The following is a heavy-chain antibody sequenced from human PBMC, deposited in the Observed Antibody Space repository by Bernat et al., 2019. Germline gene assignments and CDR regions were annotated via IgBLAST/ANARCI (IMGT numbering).Heavy chain of an antibody. J-gene: IGHJ5*02. V-gene: IGHV3-30*03. CDR2: ISYDGSNK. CDR1: GFTFSSYG. CDR3: ARLGITIFGVVNFDQNWFDP. Sequence: QVQLVESGGGVVQPGRSLRLSCAASGFTFSSYGMHWVRQAPGKGLEWVAVISYDGSNKYYAASVKGRFTISRDNSKNSLYLQMNSLRAEDTAVYYCARLGITIFGVVNFDQNWFDPWGQGTLVTVSS. D-gene: IGHD3-3*01.